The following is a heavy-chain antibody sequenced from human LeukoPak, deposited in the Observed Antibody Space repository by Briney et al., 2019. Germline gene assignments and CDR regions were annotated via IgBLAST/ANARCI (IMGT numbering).Heavy chain of an antibody. V-gene: IGHV3-11*01. CDR1: GFTFSDYY. D-gene: IGHD1-26*01. CDR3: ARLKGIGTFDY. Sequence: GGSLRLSCAASGFTFSDYYMSWIRQAPGKGLEWVSYISSSGSTIYYADSVKGRFTISRDNAKNSLYLQMNRLRAEDTAAYYCARLKGIGTFDYWGQGTLVTVSS. CDR2: ISSSGSTI. J-gene: IGHJ4*02.